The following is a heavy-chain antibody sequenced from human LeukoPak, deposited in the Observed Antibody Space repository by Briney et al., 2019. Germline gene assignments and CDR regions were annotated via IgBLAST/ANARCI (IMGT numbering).Heavy chain of an antibody. J-gene: IGHJ6*03. CDR2: IYSSGST. Sequence: SETLSLTCTVSGGSISSYYWSWIRQPAGKGLEWIGRIYSSGSTSYNPSLKSRVTISLDTSKNQFSLKLSSVTAADTAVYYCARGTTYYYGSGRMFPLTIYYYMDVWGKGTTVTVSS. D-gene: IGHD3-10*01. CDR1: GGSISSYY. CDR3: ARGTTYYYGSGRMFPLTIYYYMDV. V-gene: IGHV4-4*07.